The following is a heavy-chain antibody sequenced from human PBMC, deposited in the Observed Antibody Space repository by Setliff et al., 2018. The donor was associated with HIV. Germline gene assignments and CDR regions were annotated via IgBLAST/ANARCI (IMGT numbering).Heavy chain of an antibody. V-gene: IGHV3-33*08. CDR2: IRYDGSNK. J-gene: IGHJ4*02. D-gene: IGHD7-27*01. CDR1: GFTFSSYE. Sequence: GGSLRLSCAASGFTFSSYEMNWVRQAPGKGLEWVAFIRYDGSNKYYADSVKGRFTISRDNSKNSLYLQMISLRAEDTALCYCARQGNWEFDYWGQGTLVTVSS. CDR3: ARQGNWEFDY.